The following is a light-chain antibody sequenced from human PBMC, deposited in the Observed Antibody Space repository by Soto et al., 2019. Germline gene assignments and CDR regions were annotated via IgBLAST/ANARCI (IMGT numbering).Light chain of an antibody. CDR2: GTS. CDR1: QNITNF. CDR3: QQSYRSPLN. J-gene: IGKJ3*01. V-gene: IGKV1-39*01. Sequence: DIQMTQSPLSLSASVGESVTITCRASQNITNFLNWYQQRPGKPPRLLIFGTSSFQSGVPSRFRGSRSETDFSLTISGLQPEDFATYICQQSYRSPLNFGPGT.